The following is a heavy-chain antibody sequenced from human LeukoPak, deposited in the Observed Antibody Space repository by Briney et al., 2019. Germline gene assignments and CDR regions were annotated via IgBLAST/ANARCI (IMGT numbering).Heavy chain of an antibody. CDR1: GGTFSSYA. V-gene: IGHV1-69*05. J-gene: IGHJ4*02. Sequence: SVKDSCKASGGTFSSYANSGVRQAPVQGLECMGGIIPFFGTANYAQKFQGRVTITTDESTSTAYMELSSLRSEDTAVYYCASVDYRGQGTLVNVSS. CDR3: ASVDY. CDR2: IIPFFGTA.